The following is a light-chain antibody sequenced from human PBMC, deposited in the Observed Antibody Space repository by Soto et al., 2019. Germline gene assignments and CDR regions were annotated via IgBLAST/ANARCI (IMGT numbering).Light chain of an antibody. CDR1: RSDIGGYDY. CDR2: EVR. Sequence: QSALTQPASVSGSPGQSITISCTGARSDIGGYDYVSWYQQHPGKVPKLIIYEVRKRHSGVSHRFSGSKSGNTASLTISGLQADDEADYYCSSFTTGNTVLFGGGTKLTVL. J-gene: IGLJ2*01. CDR3: SSFTTGNTVL. V-gene: IGLV2-14*01.